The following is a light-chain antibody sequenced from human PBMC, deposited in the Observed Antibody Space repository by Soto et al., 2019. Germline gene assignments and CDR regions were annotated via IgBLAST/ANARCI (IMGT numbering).Light chain of an antibody. CDR1: SSDVGFYNY. J-gene: IGLJ1*01. CDR2: EVT. CDR3: CSYTTISTRV. V-gene: IGLV2-14*01. Sequence: QSVLTQPPSVSGAPGQRVTISCTGSSSDVGFYNYVSWYQQHPGKVPKLNIYEVTNRPSGVSNRFSGSKSGNTASLTISGLQAEDEADYYCCSYTTISTRVFGSGTQVTAL.